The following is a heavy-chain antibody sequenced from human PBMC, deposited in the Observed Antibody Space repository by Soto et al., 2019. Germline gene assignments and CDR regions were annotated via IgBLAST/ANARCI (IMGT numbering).Heavy chain of an antibody. CDR3: TRGPPRVQWFDP. V-gene: IGHV4-61*01. Sequence: ETLSLTCTVSGGAVSSGTYYWSWIRQPPGKGLEWIGHIYFTGSTNYNPSLKSRVTMSLDTSRNQFSLRLSSVTAADTAVYYCTRGPPRVQWFDPWGLGTLVTVSS. CDR2: IYFTGST. J-gene: IGHJ5*02. CDR1: GGAVSSGTYY.